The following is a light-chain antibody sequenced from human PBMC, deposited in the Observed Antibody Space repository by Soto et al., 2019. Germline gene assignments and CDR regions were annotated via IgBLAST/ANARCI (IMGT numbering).Light chain of an antibody. Sequence: EIVLTQSPGTLSLSPGERATLSCRAIQSVSSRYLAWYQQRPGQGPRLLIYGASSRATGIPERFSGSGSGTDFTLTISRLEPQDFAVYYCQLYGRSPPLTFGGGTKVEIK. CDR2: GAS. CDR1: QSVSSRY. V-gene: IGKV3-20*01. J-gene: IGKJ4*01. CDR3: QLYGRSPPLT.